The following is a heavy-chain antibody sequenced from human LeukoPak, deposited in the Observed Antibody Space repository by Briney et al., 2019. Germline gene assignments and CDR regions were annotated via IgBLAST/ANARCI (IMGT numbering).Heavy chain of an antibody. D-gene: IGHD6-6*01. CDR1: GFNFGTYW. Sequence: GGSLRLSCAASGFNFGTYWMNWVRQAPGKGLEWVSAISGSGGSTYYADSVKGRFTISRDNSKNTLYLQMNSLRAEDTAVYYCAKDWGPWSSSSSGDNFDYWGQGTLVTVSS. V-gene: IGHV3-23*01. CDR3: AKDWGPWSSSSSGDNFDY. J-gene: IGHJ4*02. CDR2: ISGSGGST.